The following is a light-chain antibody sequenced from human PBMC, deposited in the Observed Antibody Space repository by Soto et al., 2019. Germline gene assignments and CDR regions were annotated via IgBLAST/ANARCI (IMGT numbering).Light chain of an antibody. V-gene: IGKV1-39*01. CDR2: GAF. J-gene: IGKJ4*01. CDR1: QSISGY. Sequence: DIQMTQSPSGLSASVGDRVTITCRASQSISGYLTWFQQKPGKDTKLMIHGAFRLRSGVPSRFSGSGSGTDFTLTISSLQPEDFATYYCQQTFKTPLTCGGGTKVAIK. CDR3: QQTFKTPLT.